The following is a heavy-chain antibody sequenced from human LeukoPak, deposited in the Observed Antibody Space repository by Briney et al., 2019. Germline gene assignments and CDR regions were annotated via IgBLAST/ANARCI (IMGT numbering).Heavy chain of an antibody. CDR2: IRHYGSHN. Sequence: AWSVRLSCAASGFTFSNYGLHWVRQAPGKGLEWVAFIRHYGSHNYYADSVEGRFTISRDNSEDTLYLQMSSLRAEDTAVYYCAKDQTTVYFSYYYYMDVWGKGTTVTVSS. V-gene: IGHV3-30*02. CDR1: GFTFSNYG. J-gene: IGHJ6*03. D-gene: IGHD4-17*01. CDR3: AKDQTTVYFSYYYYMDV.